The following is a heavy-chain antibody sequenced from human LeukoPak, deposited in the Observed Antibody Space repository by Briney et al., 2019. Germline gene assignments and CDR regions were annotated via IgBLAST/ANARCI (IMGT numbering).Heavy chain of an antibody. V-gene: IGHV4-34*01. Sequence: PSETPSLTCAVYGGSFTGYYWSWIRQPPGKGLEWIGEINHSGSTNYNPSLKSRVIISVDTSKNQFSLKLSSVTAADTAVYYCAWTTVTTSKGIFVYWGQGTLVTVSS. CDR3: AWTTVTTSKGIFVY. J-gene: IGHJ4*02. D-gene: IGHD4-17*01. CDR2: INHSGST. CDR1: GGSFTGYY.